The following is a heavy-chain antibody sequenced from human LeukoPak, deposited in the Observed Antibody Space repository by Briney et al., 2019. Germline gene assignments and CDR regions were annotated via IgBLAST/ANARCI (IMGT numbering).Heavy chain of an antibody. V-gene: IGHV1-69*05. CDR2: IIPIFGTA. CDR1: GGTFSSYA. CDR3: ERGDRGFAFVI. Sequence: SVKVSCKASGGTFSSYAISWVRQAPGQGLEWMGRIIPIFGTANYSQKFPVRVTITTYESTSQASMELSSLRSENTPVYYCERGDRGFAFVIWGQGTMVTVSS. J-gene: IGHJ3*02.